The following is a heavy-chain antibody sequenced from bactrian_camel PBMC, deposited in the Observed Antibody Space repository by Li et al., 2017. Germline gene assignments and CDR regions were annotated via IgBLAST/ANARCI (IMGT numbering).Heavy chain of an antibody. D-gene: IGHD8*01. V-gene: IGHV3S53*01. Sequence: VQLVESGGGSVQPGGSLRLTCTASTYPETTACVAWFRQTPGKERQGVAGIDNDGSAMYADSVKGRFTIARDNAKNTMYLQMNSLKPEDTAMYYCAAGWRSYTWGRCGTNSYGQGTQVTVS. J-gene: IGHJ4*01. CDR1: TYPETTAC. CDR2: IDNDGSA.